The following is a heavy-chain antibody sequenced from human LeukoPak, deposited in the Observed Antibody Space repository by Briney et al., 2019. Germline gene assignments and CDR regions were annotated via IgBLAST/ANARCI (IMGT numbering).Heavy chain of an antibody. Sequence: GGSLRLSCVVSGFSFSRCWMNWVRQAPGKGLEWVAHINPDGRDTYYVDSVKGRFTISRDNAQNSMYLQMNSLRVKDTAVYYCTSWGDTTAEYFQRWGQGTLVTVSS. V-gene: IGHV3-7*01. CDR1: GFSFSRCW. CDR2: INPDGRDT. D-gene: IGHD2-21*02. J-gene: IGHJ1*01. CDR3: TSWGDTTAEYFQR.